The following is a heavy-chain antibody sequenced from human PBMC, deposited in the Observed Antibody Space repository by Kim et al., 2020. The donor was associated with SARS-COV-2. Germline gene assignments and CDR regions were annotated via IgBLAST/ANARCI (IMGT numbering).Heavy chain of an antibody. D-gene: IGHD3-22*01. CDR1: GFTFGDYA. V-gene: IGHV3-49*04. CDR3: TREALQMIVVVMLPYYYSYMDV. Sequence: GGSLRLSCTASGFTFGDYAMSWVRQAPGKGLEWVGFIRSKAYGGTTEYAASVKGRFTISRDDSKSIAYLQMNSLKTEDTAVYYCTREALQMIVVVMLPYYYSYMDVSGKGTTVTVSS. J-gene: IGHJ6*03. CDR2: IRSKAYGGTT.